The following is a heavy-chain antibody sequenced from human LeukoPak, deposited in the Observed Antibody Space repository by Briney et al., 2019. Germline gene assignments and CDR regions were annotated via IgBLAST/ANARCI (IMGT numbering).Heavy chain of an antibody. V-gene: IGHV3-13*01. CDR3: ARSGPGYSYGIFDY. D-gene: IGHD5-18*01. CDR2: IGTAGDT. Sequence: GRSLRLSCAASGFTFSSYDMHWVRQATGKGLEWVSAIGTAGDTYYPGSVKGRFTISRENAKNSLYLQMNSLRARDTAVYYCARSGPGYSYGIFDYWGQGTLVTVSS. CDR1: GFTFSSYD. J-gene: IGHJ4*02.